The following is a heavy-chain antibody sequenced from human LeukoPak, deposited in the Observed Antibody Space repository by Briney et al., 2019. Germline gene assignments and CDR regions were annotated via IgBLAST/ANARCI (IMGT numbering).Heavy chain of an antibody. Sequence: RASVKVSCEASGYTFTSYYMHWVRQAPGQGLEWMGIINPSGGSTSYAQKFQGRVTMTRDTSTSTVYMELSSLRSDDTAVYYCARVRSIAARPHLARYYYYMDVWGKGTTVTVSS. CDR2: INPSGGST. D-gene: IGHD6-6*01. J-gene: IGHJ6*03. CDR3: ARVRSIAARPHLARYYYYMDV. V-gene: IGHV1-46*01. CDR1: GYTFTSYY.